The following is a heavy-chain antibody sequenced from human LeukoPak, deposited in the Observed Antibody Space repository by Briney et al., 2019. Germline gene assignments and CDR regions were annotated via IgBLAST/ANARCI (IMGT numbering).Heavy chain of an antibody. CDR3: IGEIYYGMDV. V-gene: IGHV3-33*01. CDR1: GFTFSSYG. Sequence: GGSLRLSCAASGFTFSSYGMHWVREAPGKGLEWVAVIWYDGSNKYYADSVKGRFTISRDNSKNTLYLQMNSLRAEDTAAYYCIGEIYYGMDVWGQGTTVTVSS. D-gene: IGHD3-10*01. CDR2: IWYDGSNK. J-gene: IGHJ6*02.